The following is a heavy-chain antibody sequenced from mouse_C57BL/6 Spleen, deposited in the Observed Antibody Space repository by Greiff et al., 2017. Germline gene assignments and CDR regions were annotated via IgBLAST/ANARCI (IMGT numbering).Heavy chain of an antibody. D-gene: IGHD1-1*01. V-gene: IGHV1-19*01. J-gene: IGHJ2*01. CDR2: INPYNGGT. CDR1: GYTFTDYY. CDR3: ARKGYGSSFDY. Sequence: EVQLQQSGPVLVKPGASVKMSCKASGYTFTDYYMNWVKQSHGKSLELIGVINPYNGGTSYNQKFKGKATLTVDKSSSTAYMELNSLTSEDSAVYYCARKGYGSSFDYWGQGTTLTVSS.